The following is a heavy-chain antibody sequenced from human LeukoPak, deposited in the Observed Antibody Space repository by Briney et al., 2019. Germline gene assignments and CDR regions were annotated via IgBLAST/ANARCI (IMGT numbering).Heavy chain of an antibody. V-gene: IGHV4-4*02. CDR1: GGSISSSNW. J-gene: IGHJ4*02. Sequence: SETLSLTCAVSGGSISSSNWWSWVRQSPGKGLEWIGEMYHSESTNYNPSLKSRVTISVDKSKNQFALKLSSVTAADTAVYYCARNHYGSGSYLEYWGQGTPVTVSS. D-gene: IGHD3-10*01. CDR2: MYHSEST. CDR3: ARNHYGSGSYLEY.